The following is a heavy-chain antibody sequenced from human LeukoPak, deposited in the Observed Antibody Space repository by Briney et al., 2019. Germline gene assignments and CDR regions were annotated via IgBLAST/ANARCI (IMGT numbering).Heavy chain of an antibody. CDR1: GGSISSYY. CDR3: ARHLGYCSSAGCNNWFDP. Sequence: PSETLSLTCTVSGGSISSYYWSWIRQPPGKGLEWIGYIYYSGNTNYNPSLKSRVTISVDTSKNHFSLKLSSVTAADTAVYYCARHLGYCSSAGCNNWFDPWGQGTLVTVSS. D-gene: IGHD2-2*03. J-gene: IGHJ5*02. V-gene: IGHV4-59*08. CDR2: IYYSGNT.